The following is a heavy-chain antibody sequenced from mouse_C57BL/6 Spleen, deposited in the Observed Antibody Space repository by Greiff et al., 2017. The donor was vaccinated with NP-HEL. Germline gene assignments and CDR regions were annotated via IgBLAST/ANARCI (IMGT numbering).Heavy chain of an antibody. J-gene: IGHJ2*01. CDR2: ISYDGSN. CDR1: GYSITSGYY. Sequence: ESGPGLVKPSQSLSLTCSVTGYSITSGYYWNWIRQFPGNKLEWMGYISYDGSNNYNPSLKNRISITRDTSKNQFFLKLNSVTTEDTATYYCAVTTVVEGPLDYWGQGTTLTVSS. CDR3: AVTTVVEGPLDY. V-gene: IGHV3-6*01. D-gene: IGHD1-1*01.